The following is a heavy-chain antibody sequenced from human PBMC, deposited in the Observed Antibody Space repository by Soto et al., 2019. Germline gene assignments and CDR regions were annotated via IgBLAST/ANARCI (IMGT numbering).Heavy chain of an antibody. D-gene: IGHD3-3*01. J-gene: IGHJ4*02. CDR2: IHGDGSTT. V-gene: IGHV3-74*01. CDR1: GFTFSSYW. Sequence: QSVGSLRLSCAASGFTFSSYWMHWVRQAPGKGLVWVSHIHGDGSTTSYADSVKGRFTISRDNAKNVLYLQMNSLIAEDTAVYYCARFTGFWSAIDYWGLGTLVTVSS. CDR3: ARFTGFWSAIDY.